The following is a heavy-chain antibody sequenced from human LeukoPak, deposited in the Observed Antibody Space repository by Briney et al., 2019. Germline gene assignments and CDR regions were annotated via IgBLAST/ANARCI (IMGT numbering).Heavy chain of an antibody. J-gene: IGHJ3*02. V-gene: IGHV3-30-3*01. CDR3: ARAGYRDAFDI. CDR2: ISYDGSNK. Sequence: GGSLRLSCAASGFTFSSYAMHWVRQAPGKGLEGVAVISYDGSNKTYADSVKGRFTISRDNSKNTLYLQMNSLRAEDTAVYYCARAGYRDAFDIWGQGTMVTVSS. D-gene: IGHD1-1*01. CDR1: GFTFSSYA.